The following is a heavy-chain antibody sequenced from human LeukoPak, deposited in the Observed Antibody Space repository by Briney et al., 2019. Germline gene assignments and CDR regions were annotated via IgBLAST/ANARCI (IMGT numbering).Heavy chain of an antibody. D-gene: IGHD6-13*01. CDR1: GFSVGTNY. J-gene: IGHJ4*02. V-gene: IGHV3-53*01. CDR3: ASRLRIAAAGSGNNY. Sequence: GGSLRLSCAASGFSVGTNYMSWVRQVPGKGLEWVSVIYSGDDSYYADSVKGRFTISRDNAKNSLYLQMNSLRAEDAAVYYCASRLRIAAAGSGNNYWGQGTLVTVSS. CDR2: IYSGDDS.